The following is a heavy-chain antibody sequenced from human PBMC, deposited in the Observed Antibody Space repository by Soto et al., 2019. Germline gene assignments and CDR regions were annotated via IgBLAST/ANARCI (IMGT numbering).Heavy chain of an antibody. CDR3: ARTGYDILTGYTFTDY. CDR1: GFTFSSYW. J-gene: IGHJ4*02. CDR2: IKQDGSEK. V-gene: IGHV3-7*01. Sequence: GGSLRLSCAASGFTFSSYWMSWVRQAPGKGLEWVANIKQDGSEKYYVDSVKGRFTISRDNAKNSLYLQMNSLRAEDTAVYYCARTGYDILTGYTFTDYWGQGTLVTVSS. D-gene: IGHD3-9*01.